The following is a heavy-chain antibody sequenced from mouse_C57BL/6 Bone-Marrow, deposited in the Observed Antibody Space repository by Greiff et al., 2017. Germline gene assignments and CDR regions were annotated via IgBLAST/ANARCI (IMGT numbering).Heavy chain of an antibody. CDR1: GYSFTSYW. CDR3: ARSGYSSGY. V-gene: IGHV1-55*01. D-gene: IGHD3-2*02. J-gene: IGHJ2*01. Sequence: QVQLQQPGAELVQPGDSVKMSCKASGYSFTSYWITWVKQRPGQGLGWIGDIYPGSGSTNYNEKFKSKATLTVDTSSSTAYMQLSSPTSEDSAVYYCARSGYSSGYWGQGTTLTVSS. CDR2: IYPGSGST.